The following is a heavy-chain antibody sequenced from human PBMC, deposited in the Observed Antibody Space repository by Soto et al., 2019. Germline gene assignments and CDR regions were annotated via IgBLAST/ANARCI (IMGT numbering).Heavy chain of an antibody. V-gene: IGHV5-51*01. CDR1: GYAFTSYW. J-gene: IGHJ6*02. Sequence: GESLKISCTGFGYAFTSYWIAWVRQMPGKGLEWMGIIYPGDSDTRYSPSFQGQVTISADKSISTAYLQWSSLKASDTAMYYCARRVAATNYYGLDVWGRGTTVSVSS. CDR3: ARRVAATNYYGLDV. CDR2: IYPGDSDT. D-gene: IGHD5-12*01.